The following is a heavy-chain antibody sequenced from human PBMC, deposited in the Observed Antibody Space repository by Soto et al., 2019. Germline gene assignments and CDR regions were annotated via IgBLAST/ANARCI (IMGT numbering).Heavy chain of an antibody. J-gene: IGHJ4*02. CDR3: AHGPGPVIAAAGHYFDY. Sequence: SGPTLVNPTQTLTLTCTFSGFSLSTSGVGVGWIRQPPGKALEWLALIYWDDDKRYSPSLKSRLTITKDTSKNQVVLTMTNMDPVDTATYYCAHGPGPVIAAAGHYFDYWGQGTLVTVSS. CDR2: IYWDDDK. V-gene: IGHV2-5*02. D-gene: IGHD6-13*01. CDR1: GFSLSTSGVG.